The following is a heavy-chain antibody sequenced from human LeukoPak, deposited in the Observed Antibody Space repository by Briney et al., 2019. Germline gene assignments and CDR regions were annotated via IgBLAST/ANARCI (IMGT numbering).Heavy chain of an antibody. CDR2: ISGSGGST. CDR3: AKFPDEYSSSSLDY. D-gene: IGHD6-6*01. J-gene: IGHJ4*02. Sequence: GGSLRLSCAASGFTFSSYAMSWVRRAPGKGLEWVSAISGSGGSTYYADSVKGRFTISRDNSKNTLYLQMNSLRAEDTAVYYCAKFPDEYSSSSLDYWGQGTLVTVSS. CDR1: GFTFSSYA. V-gene: IGHV3-23*01.